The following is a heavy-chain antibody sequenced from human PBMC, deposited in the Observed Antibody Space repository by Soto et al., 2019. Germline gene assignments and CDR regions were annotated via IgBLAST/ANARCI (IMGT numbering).Heavy chain of an antibody. CDR2: IKSKTDGGTT. J-gene: IGHJ6*02. CDR1: GFTFSNAW. V-gene: IGHV3-15*07. Sequence: EVQLVESGGGLVKPGGSLRLSCAASGFTFSNAWMNWVRQAPGKGLEWVGRIKSKTDGGTTDYAAPVKGRFTISRDDSKNTLYLQMNSLKTEDTAVYYCTTGYSGYDYYYYGMDVWGQGTTVTVSS. CDR3: TTGYSGYDYYYYGMDV. D-gene: IGHD5-12*01.